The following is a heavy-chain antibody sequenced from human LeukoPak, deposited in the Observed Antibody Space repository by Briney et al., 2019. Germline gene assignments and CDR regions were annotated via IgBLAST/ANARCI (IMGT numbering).Heavy chain of an antibody. V-gene: IGHV1-18*01. J-gene: IGHJ4*02. D-gene: IGHD3-22*01. CDR2: ISAYNGNT. Sequence: GASVNVSCKSSGYTFTTYGLTWVRQAPGQGLEWMGRISAYNGNTNYAQNFQGRVSMTTDPSTSKVFMELRSLTSDDTAVYYCARDIWPRCLTVGYCAVDYWGQGTLVTVSS. CDR1: GYTFTTYG. CDR3: ARDIWPRCLTVGYCAVDY.